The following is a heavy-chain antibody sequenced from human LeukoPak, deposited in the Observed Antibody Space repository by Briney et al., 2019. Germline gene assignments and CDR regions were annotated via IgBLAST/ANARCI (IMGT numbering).Heavy chain of an antibody. Sequence: GGSLRLSCAASGFTFSSYAMSWVRQAPGKGLEWVSAISGSGGSTYYADSVKGRFTISGDNSKNTLYLQMNSLGAEDTAVYYCAKRQVTPYYYGMDVWGQGTTVTVSS. V-gene: IGHV3-23*01. CDR3: AKRQVTPYYYGMDV. CDR1: GFTFSSYA. D-gene: IGHD2-21*02. CDR2: ISGSGGST. J-gene: IGHJ6*02.